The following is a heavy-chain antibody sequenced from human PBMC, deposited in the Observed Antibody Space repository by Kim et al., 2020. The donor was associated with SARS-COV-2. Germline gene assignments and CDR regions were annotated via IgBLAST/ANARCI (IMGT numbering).Heavy chain of an antibody. Sequence: ASVKVSCKASGYTFTGYYMHWVRQAPGQGLEWMGWINPNSGGTNYAQKFQGRVTMTRDTSISTAYMELSRLRSDDTAVYYCARGNYDILTGPRVYFDYWGQGTLVTVSS. D-gene: IGHD3-9*01. CDR3: ARGNYDILTGPRVYFDY. CDR2: INPNSGGT. CDR1: GYTFTGYY. J-gene: IGHJ4*02. V-gene: IGHV1-2*02.